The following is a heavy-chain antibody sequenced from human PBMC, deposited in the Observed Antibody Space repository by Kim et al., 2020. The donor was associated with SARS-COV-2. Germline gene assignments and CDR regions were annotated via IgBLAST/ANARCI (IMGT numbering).Heavy chain of an antibody. Sequence: SETLSLTCTVSGGSISSSSYYWGWNRQPPGKGLEWIGSIYYSGSTYYNPSLKSRVTISVDTSKNQFSLKLRSVTAADTAVYYCASPTWMWGGRYWGQGTLVTVSS. CDR2: IYYSGST. V-gene: IGHV4-39*01. J-gene: IGHJ4*02. CDR1: GGSISSSSYY. D-gene: IGHD3-10*01. CDR3: ASPTWMWGGRY.